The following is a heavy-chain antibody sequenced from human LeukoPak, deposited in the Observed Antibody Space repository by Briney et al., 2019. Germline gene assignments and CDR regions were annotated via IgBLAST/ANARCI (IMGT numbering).Heavy chain of an antibody. Sequence: GGSLRLSCAASGFTFSSYAMHWVRQAPGKGLEWVAVISYDGSNKYYADSVKGRFTISRDNSKSTLYLQMNGLRAEDTAVYYCAKGLYYDFWSGLNWFDPWGQGTLVTVSS. J-gene: IGHJ5*02. CDR2: ISYDGSNK. D-gene: IGHD3-3*01. CDR1: GFTFSSYA. CDR3: AKGLYYDFWSGLNWFDP. V-gene: IGHV3-30-3*01.